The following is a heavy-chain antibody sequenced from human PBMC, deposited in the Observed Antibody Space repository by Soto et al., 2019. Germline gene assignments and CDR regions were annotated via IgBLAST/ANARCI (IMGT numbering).Heavy chain of an antibody. V-gene: IGHV1-24*01. CDR1: GNTLTEMS. D-gene: IGHD2-21*02. J-gene: IGHJ4*02. CDR3: STDPNEVPGGVVTDF. CDR2: FDPEDGET. Sequence: QVVLVQSGAEVKKPGASVKVSCRMSGNTLTEMSIHWVRQAPGKGLVWLGGFDPEDGETIYSRSFQDRINNTEGNSNEKGYLEPGSLRSEEPANFYCSTDPNEVPGGVVTDFWGQGTLVTVSS.